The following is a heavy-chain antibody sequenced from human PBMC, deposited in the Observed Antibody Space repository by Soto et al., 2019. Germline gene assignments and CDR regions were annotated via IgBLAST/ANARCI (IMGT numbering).Heavy chain of an antibody. CDR3: ARGRIRGTVTPSYYYGMDV. J-gene: IGHJ6*02. Sequence: SETLSLTCAVYGGSFSGYYWSWIRQPPGKGLEWIGEINHSGSTNYNPSLKSRVTISVDTSKNQFSLKLSSVTAADTAVYYCARGRIRGTVTPSYYYGMDVWGQGTTVTVSS. D-gene: IGHD4-4*01. CDR2: INHSGST. CDR1: GGSFSGYY. V-gene: IGHV4-34*01.